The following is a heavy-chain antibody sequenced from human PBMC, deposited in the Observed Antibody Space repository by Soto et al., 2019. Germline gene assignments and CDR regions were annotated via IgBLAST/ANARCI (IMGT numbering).Heavy chain of an antibody. J-gene: IGHJ6*02. V-gene: IGHV1-2*04. D-gene: IGHD3-3*01. CDR2: INPNSGGT. CDR1: GYTFTGYY. Sequence: ASVKVSCKASGYTFTGYYMHWVRQAPGQGLEWMGWINPNSGGTNYAQKFQGWVTMTRDTSISTAYMELSRLRSDDTAVYYCARSSPSTYDFWGGFWPYYYYGMDVWGQGATVTVSS. CDR3: ARSSPSTYDFWGGFWPYYYYGMDV.